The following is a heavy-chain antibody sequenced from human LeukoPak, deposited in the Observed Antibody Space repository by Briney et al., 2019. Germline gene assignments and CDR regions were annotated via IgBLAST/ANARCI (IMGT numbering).Heavy chain of an antibody. Sequence: ASVKVSCKASGGTFSSYAISWVRQAPGQGLEWMGGIIPIFGTANYAQKFQGRVTITTDESTSTAYMELSSLRSEDTAVYYCARGPGGSASFDYWGQGTLVTVSS. CDR3: ARGPGGSASFDY. V-gene: IGHV1-69*05. CDR1: GGTFSSYA. CDR2: IIPIFGTA. J-gene: IGHJ4*02. D-gene: IGHD3-10*01.